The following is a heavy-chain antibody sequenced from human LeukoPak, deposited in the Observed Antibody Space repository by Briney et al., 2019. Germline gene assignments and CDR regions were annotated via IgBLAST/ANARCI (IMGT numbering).Heavy chain of an antibody. V-gene: IGHV4-34*01. CDR1: GGSFIGYY. J-gene: IGHJ4*02. D-gene: IGHD2-15*01. CDR2: INHSGST. Sequence: PSETLSLTCAVYGGSFIGYYWSWIRQPPGKGLEWIGEINHSGSTNYNPSLKSRVTISVDTSKNQFSLKLSSVTAADTAVYYCARGGPVVVVVAATGDDYWGQGTLVTVSS. CDR3: ARGGPVVVVVAATGDDY.